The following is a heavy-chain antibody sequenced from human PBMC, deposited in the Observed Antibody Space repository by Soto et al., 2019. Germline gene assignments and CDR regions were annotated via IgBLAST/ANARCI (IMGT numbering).Heavy chain of an antibody. CDR2: INAGNGNT. CDR1: GYTFTSYA. J-gene: IGHJ6*02. D-gene: IGHD5-12*01. V-gene: IGHV1-3*01. CDR3: ARAPPRGYSGYDYGMDV. Sequence: ASVKVSCKASGYTFTSYAMHWVRQAPGQRLEWMGWINAGNGNTKYSQKFQGRVTITRDTSASTAYMELSSLRSEDTAVYYCARAPPRGYSGYDYGMDVWGQGTTVTVSS.